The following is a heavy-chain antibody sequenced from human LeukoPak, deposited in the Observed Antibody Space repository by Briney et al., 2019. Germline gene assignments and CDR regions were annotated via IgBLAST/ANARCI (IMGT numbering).Heavy chain of an antibody. V-gene: IGHV1-46*01. Sequence: ASVKVSCKASGYSFTSCWIQWVRQAPGQGLEWVGLINPDGGSTAYAHRFQGRVLMTRDTSTNTAYMDLSSLTSEDTAVYHCARAPRNSSTMLDFWGQGTLVTVSS. J-gene: IGHJ4*02. CDR1: GYSFTSCW. D-gene: IGHD6-13*01. CDR3: ARAPRNSSTMLDF. CDR2: INPDGGST.